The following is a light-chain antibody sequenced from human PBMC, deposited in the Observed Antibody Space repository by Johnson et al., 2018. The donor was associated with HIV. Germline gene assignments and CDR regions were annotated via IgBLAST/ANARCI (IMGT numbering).Light chain of an antibody. Sequence: QSVLTQPPSVSAAPGQKVTISCSGSSSNIGNNFVSWYQQLPGTAPNLLIYDNNKRPSGIPDRFSGSKSGTSATLGITGLQTGDEADYYCGTRDSSLVVAYVFGTGTKVTVL. CDR1: SSNIGNNF. V-gene: IGLV1-51*01. CDR2: DNN. CDR3: GTRDSSLVVAYV. J-gene: IGLJ1*01.